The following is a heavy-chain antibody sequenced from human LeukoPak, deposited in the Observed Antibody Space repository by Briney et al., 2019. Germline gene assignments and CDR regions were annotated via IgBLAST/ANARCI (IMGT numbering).Heavy chain of an antibody. J-gene: IGHJ5*02. D-gene: IGHD1-1*01. CDR3: ARTTNWFDP. CDR2: ISYDGSNK. Sequence: PGGSLRLSCAASGFTFSSYGMHWVRQAPGKGLEWVAVISYDGSNKYYADSVKGRFTISRDNSKNTLYLQMSSLRAEDTAVYYCARTTNWFDPWGQGTLVTVSS. CDR1: GFTFSSYG. V-gene: IGHV3-30*03.